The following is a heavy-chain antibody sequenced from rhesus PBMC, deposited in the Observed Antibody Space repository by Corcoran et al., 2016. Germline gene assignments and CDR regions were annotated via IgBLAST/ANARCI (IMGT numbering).Heavy chain of an antibody. CDR1: GSSISSHD. CDR2: IDGRSGST. D-gene: IGHD5-24*01. V-gene: IGHV4-165*01. CDR3: ARVQQGVQLFDY. J-gene: IGHJ4*01. Sequence: VQLQESGPGLVKPSEALSLPCAVSGSSISSHDWSWSRQPQAKGLEWIGYIDGRSGSTYYNPSLKSRVTISTDTSKNQFPLKLSSVTAAGTAVYYCARVQQGVQLFDYWGQGVLVTVSS.